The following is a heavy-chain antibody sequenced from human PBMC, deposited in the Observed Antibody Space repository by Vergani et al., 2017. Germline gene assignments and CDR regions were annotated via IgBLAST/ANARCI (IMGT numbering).Heavy chain of an antibody. Sequence: QVQLVQSGAEVKKPGASVKVSCKASGYTFTSYYMHWVRQAPGQGLEWMGIINPSGGSTSYAQKFQGRVTMTRDTSISKGYMELSRMRSDETAVYYCARESFVVVPAAKTGNWFDPWGQGTLVTVSS. CDR3: ARESFVVVPAAKTGNWFDP. CDR1: GYTFTSYY. J-gene: IGHJ5*02. CDR2: INPSGGST. V-gene: IGHV1-46*01. D-gene: IGHD2-2*01.